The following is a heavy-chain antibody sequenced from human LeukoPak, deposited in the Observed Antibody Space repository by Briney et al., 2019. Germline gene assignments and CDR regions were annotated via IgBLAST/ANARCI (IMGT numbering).Heavy chain of an antibody. CDR1: GGTFSSYA. V-gene: IGHV1-69*05. D-gene: IGHD6-13*01. Sequence: SVKVSCKASGGTFSSYAISWVRQAPGQGLEWMGGIIPIFDTANYAQKFQGRVTITTDESTSTAYMELSSLRSEDTAVYYCARCVGRSSSWNSGVYYYYYMDVWGKGTTVTVSS. J-gene: IGHJ6*03. CDR3: ARCVGRSSSWNSGVYYYYYMDV. CDR2: IIPIFDTA.